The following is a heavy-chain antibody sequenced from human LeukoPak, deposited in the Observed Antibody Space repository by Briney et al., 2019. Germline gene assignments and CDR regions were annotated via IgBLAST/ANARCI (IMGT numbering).Heavy chain of an antibody. CDR3: ARGRPQGYCSSTSCYAGFDY. CDR1: GGTFSSYA. Sequence: ASVKVSCKASGGTFSSYAISWVRQAPGQGLEWMGGIIPIFGTANYAQKFQGRVTITADESTSTAYMELSSLRSEDTAVYYCARGRPQGYCSSTSCYAGFDYWGQGTLVTVSS. V-gene: IGHV1-69*13. D-gene: IGHD2-2*01. J-gene: IGHJ4*02. CDR2: IIPIFGTA.